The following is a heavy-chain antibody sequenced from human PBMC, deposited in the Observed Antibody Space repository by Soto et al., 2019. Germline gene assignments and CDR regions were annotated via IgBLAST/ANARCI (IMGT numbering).Heavy chain of an antibody. CDR3: ARVEDTAMASYNWFDP. Sequence: ASVKVSCKASGYTFTSYAMHWVRQAPGQRLEWMGWINAGNGNTKYSQKFQGRVTITRDTSASTAYMELSSLRSEDTAVYYCARVEDTAMASYNWFDPWGQGTLVTVSS. V-gene: IGHV1-3*01. CDR2: INAGNGNT. J-gene: IGHJ5*02. D-gene: IGHD5-18*01. CDR1: GYTFTSYA.